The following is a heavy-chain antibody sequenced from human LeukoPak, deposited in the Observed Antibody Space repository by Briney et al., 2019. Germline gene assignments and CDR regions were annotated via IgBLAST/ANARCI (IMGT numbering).Heavy chain of an antibody. CDR2: IKSKTDDGTT. Sequence: GGSLRLSCAASGFTFSDAWMSWVRQAPGKGLEWVGRIKSKTDDGTTDYAAPVEGRFTISRDDSKSTLYLQMNSLKTEDTAVYYCTTYSYGRLPYWGQGTLATVSS. V-gene: IGHV3-15*01. CDR3: TTYSYGRLPY. CDR1: GFTFSDAW. D-gene: IGHD5-18*01. J-gene: IGHJ4*02.